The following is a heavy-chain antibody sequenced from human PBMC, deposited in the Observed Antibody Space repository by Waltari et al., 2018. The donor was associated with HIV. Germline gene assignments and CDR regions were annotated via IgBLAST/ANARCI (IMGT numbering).Heavy chain of an antibody. V-gene: IGHV7-4-1*02. J-gene: IGHJ3*01. CDR1: GYSFTSYG. CDR3: ARDRDVITVIAAPDL. CDR2: INTNTGNP. D-gene: IGHD6-25*01. Sequence: QVQLVQSGSELKKPGASVKVSCKASGYSFTSYGITGERQAPGQGLAWMGWINTNTGNPTYAQGFTGRFVFSLDTSVTTAYLQIRTLKAEDTALYYCARDRDVITVIAAPDLWGQGTMVTVSS.